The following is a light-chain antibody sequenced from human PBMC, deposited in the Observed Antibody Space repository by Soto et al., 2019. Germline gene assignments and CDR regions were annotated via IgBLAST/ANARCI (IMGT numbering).Light chain of an antibody. V-gene: IGLV2-14*01. Sequence: QSALTQPASVSVYPGQSITISCTGTSRDVGDYNYVAWYQQHPGKAPRHMIYEVSNRPSGVSNRVSGSKSGTTAALTISGLQAEDEADYDLSSYTSSSTYVVGTGTKLTV. CDR1: SRDVGDYNY. CDR3: SSYTSSSTYV. CDR2: EVS. J-gene: IGLJ1*01.